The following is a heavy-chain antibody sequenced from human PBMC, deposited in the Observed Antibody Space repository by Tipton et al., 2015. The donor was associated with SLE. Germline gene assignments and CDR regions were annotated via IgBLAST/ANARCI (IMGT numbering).Heavy chain of an antibody. CDR2: IRFDGSNT. Sequence: SLRLSCAASGFTFSSNGMHWVRQAPGKGLEWVAFIRFDGSNTYFADSVKGRFTISRDNSKATLYLQMNSLRGEDTAVYYCAKDMRWLQSYYFDYWGQGTLVSVSS. D-gene: IGHD5-24*01. V-gene: IGHV3-30*02. J-gene: IGHJ4*02. CDR3: AKDMRWLQSYYFDY. CDR1: GFTFSSNG.